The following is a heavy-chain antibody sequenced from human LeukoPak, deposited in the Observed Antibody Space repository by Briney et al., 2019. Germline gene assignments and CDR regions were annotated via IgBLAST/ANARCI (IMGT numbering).Heavy chain of an antibody. V-gene: IGHV4-59*08. CDR2: VYRSGST. J-gene: IGHJ5*02. CDR1: GGSISAYF. Sequence: SETLSLTCAASGGSISAYFWGWVRQPPGKALEGIGFVYRSGSTKYNPSLRSRITVSVDKSKNQFYLQLSCLTAADTAVYYCARQCIGRYWFDPWGQGTLVTVSS. D-gene: IGHD3-3*02. CDR3: ARQCIGRYWFDP.